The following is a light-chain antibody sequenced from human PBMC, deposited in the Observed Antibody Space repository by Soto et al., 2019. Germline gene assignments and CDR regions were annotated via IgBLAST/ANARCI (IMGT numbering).Light chain of an antibody. CDR2: EVT. V-gene: IGLV2-8*01. CDR3: SSYAGSNNLMI. J-gene: IGLJ2*01. CDR1: SSDVGGYKY. Sequence: QSVLTQPPSASGSPGQSVTISCTGTSSDVGGYKYVSWYQQHPGKAPKLMIYEVTKRPSGVPDRFSGSKSGNTASLTVSGLQAEDEADYYCSSYAGSNNLMIFGGGTKLTVL.